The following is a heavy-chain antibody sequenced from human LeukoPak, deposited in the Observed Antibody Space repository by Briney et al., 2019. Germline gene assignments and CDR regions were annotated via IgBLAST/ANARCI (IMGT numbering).Heavy chain of an antibody. CDR3: ARDDYYDSRGNYR. J-gene: IGHJ5*02. Sequence: GGSLRLSCAASGFTFSNYALTWVRQAPGKGLERVSTISGSGGGTYYADSVKGRFTISRDNSKNTLYLQMNSLRVEDTAVYYCARDDYYDSRGNYRWGQGTLVTVSS. D-gene: IGHD3-22*01. CDR2: ISGSGGGT. V-gene: IGHV3-23*01. CDR1: GFTFSNYA.